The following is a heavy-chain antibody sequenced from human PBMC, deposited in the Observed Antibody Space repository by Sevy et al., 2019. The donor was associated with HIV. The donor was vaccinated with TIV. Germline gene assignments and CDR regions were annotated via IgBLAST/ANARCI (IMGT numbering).Heavy chain of an antibody. CDR1: GFTFSTYA. J-gene: IGHJ4*02. D-gene: IGHD6-19*01. V-gene: IGHV3-23*01. CDR3: AKDRVSGAYYSSDFDH. Sequence: GGSLRLSCAASGFTFSTYAMTWVRQAPGRGLEWVSVISFRGGSTYYADSVKGRFTISKDNSKNTLYLQMNSLRAEDTAAYYCAKDRVSGAYYSSDFDHWGQGTLVTVSS. CDR2: ISFRGGST.